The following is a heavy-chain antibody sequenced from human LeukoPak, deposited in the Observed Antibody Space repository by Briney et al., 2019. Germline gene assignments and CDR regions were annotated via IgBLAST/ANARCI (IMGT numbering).Heavy chain of an antibody. CDR3: ARHPVDRSDWPKFDP. J-gene: IGHJ5*02. CDR2: IYYGGTT. Sequence: SETLSLTCSVSDGSINRSSYYWAWIRQPPGKGLEWIASIYYGGTTYYNPSLRSRVTISVDTSRNQFSLKLSSVTAADTAVFYCARHPVDRSDWPKFDPWGQGTLVTVSS. D-gene: IGHD6-19*01. V-gene: IGHV4-39*01. CDR1: DGSINRSSYY.